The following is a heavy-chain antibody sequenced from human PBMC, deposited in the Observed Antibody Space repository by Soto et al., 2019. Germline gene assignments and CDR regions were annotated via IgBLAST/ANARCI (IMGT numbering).Heavy chain of an antibody. CDR3: AIGRCYFEY. J-gene: IGHJ4*02. V-gene: IGHV5-10-1*01. CDR1: GYTFTNSW. Sequence: GESLKISCKASGYTFTNSWITWVRQMPGKGLECIGRIDPSDSYLNYNPSFQGHVTISVDKSISTAYLQWSSLKASDTAMSYCAIGRCYFEYWSQRVRVTVS. CDR2: IDPSDSYL.